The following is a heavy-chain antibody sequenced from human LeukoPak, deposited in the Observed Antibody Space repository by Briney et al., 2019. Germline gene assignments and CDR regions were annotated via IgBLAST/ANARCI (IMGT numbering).Heavy chain of an antibody. CDR1: GLTLSSNY. D-gene: IGHD3-22*01. V-gene: IGHV3-53*01. CDR2: IYSGVST. Sequence: PGGCLRLSCAASGLTLSSNYMSSGRQAPGEGLGWGSGIYSGVSTSYADSAQGPFPLSRDNSKNTLYLQMNSLRAEYTAVYYCAIVAVVVHDAGAFDIWGQGTMVTVSS. CDR3: AIVAVVVHDAGAFDI. J-gene: IGHJ3*02.